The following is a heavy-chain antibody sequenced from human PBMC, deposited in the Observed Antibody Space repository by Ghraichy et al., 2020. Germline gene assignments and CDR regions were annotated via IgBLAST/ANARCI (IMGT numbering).Heavy chain of an antibody. CDR2: IYHSGTT. Sequence: SETLSLTCTVSGDSIISTNWWSWVRQPPGKGLEWIGGIYHSGTTDYNPPLKSRITISVDKSKNQFSLKLTSVTAADTADYYCARDLVDYYYFGMDVWGPGTTVTVSA. V-gene: IGHV4-4*02. CDR3: ARDLVDYYYFGMDV. J-gene: IGHJ6*01. CDR1: GDSIISTNW. D-gene: IGHD3-10*01.